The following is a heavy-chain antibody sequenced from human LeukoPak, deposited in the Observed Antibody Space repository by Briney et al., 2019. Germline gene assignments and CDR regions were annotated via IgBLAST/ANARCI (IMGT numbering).Heavy chain of an antibody. D-gene: IGHD4-23*01. V-gene: IGHV3-7*01. Sequence: PGGSLRLSCAASGFTFRNYWMAWVRQASGKGLEWVAYIKEDGTEKYYVDSVKDRFTTSRDDARNLLFLHMNSLRGEDTATYFCVRAGWELDYWGQGTLVTVSS. CDR1: GFTFRNYW. CDR2: IKEDGTEK. J-gene: IGHJ4*02. CDR3: VRAGWELDY.